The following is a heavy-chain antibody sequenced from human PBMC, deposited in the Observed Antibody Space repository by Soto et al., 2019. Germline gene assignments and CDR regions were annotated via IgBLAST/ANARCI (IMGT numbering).Heavy chain of an antibody. CDR3: AREPGYCSSTSCHGWFDP. V-gene: IGHV1-69*01. J-gene: IGHJ5*02. Sequence: QVQLVQSGAEVKKPGSSVKVSCKASGGTFSSYAISWVRQAPGQGLEWMGGIIPIFGTANYAQKFQGRVTITADESTSTAYMELSSLRSEDTAVYYCAREPGYCSSTSCHGWFDPWGQGTLVTVSS. D-gene: IGHD2-2*01. CDR2: IIPIFGTA. CDR1: GGTFSSYA.